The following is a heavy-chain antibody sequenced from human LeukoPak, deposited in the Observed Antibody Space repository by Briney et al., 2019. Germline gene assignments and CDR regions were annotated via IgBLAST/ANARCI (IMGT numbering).Heavy chain of an antibody. V-gene: IGHV4-4*02. CDR2: IYRSGST. CDR1: GGSISSSNW. Sequence: SETLSLTCAVSGGSISSSNWWSWVRQPPGKGLEWIGEIYRSGSTNYNPSLKSRVSTSLDKSKNHFSLKLSSVTAADTAVYYCASRVTESQYYYGSGSYRIGIGFDFWGQGTLVTVSS. CDR3: ASRVTESQYYYGSGSYRIGIGFDF. D-gene: IGHD3-10*01. J-gene: IGHJ4*02.